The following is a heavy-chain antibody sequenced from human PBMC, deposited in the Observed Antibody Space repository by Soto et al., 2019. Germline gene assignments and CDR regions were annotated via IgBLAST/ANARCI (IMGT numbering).Heavy chain of an antibody. CDR2: MNPNSGNT. J-gene: IGHJ6*02. Sequence: QVQLVQSGAEVKKPGASVKVSCKASGYTFTSYDINWVRQATGQGLEWMGWMNPNSGNTGYAQKFQGRVTMTRNTSISTAYMELSSLRSEDTAVYYCARGQPASYGYSCYYGMDVWGQGTTVTVSS. D-gene: IGHD5-18*01. V-gene: IGHV1-8*01. CDR1: GYTFTSYD. CDR3: ARGQPASYGYSCYYGMDV.